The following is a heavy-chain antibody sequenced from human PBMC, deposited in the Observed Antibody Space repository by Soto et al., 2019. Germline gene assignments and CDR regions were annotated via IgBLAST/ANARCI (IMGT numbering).Heavy chain of an antibody. J-gene: IGHJ4*02. CDR1: GASVSRYY. CDR2: LYSSGST. D-gene: IGHD2-8*01. V-gene: IGHV4-59*02. Sequence: QVQLQESGPGLVKPSETLSLTCTVSGASVSRYYLAWIRQSPGKGLEWIGFLYSSGSTNYNSSLKSRVTISVDTSKTQFSLRLSSVTAADTAVYYCARRVSAYYDFWGQGTRVTVSS. CDR3: ARRVSAYYDF.